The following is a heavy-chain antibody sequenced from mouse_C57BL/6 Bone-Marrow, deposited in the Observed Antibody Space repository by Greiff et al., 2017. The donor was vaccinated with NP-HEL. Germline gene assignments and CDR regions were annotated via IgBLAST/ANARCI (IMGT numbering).Heavy chain of an antibody. D-gene: IGHD1-1*01. CDR3: TRAPDYCGSSYYAMDY. CDR2: ISSGGDYI. V-gene: IGHV5-9-1*02. CDR1: GFTFSSSA. J-gene: IGHJ4*01. Sequence: EVQRVESGEGLVKPGGSLRLSCAASGFTFSSSAMSWVRQTPEKRLEWVAYISSGGDYIYSADTVMGRFTISSDNARNTLYLQMSSLKSEDTAMYYCTRAPDYCGSSYYAMDYWGQGASVTGSS.